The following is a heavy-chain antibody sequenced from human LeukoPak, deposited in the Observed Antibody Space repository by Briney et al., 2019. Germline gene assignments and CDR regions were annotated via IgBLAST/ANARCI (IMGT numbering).Heavy chain of an antibody. J-gene: IGHJ4*02. D-gene: IGHD5-18*01. CDR2: IYYSGST. CDR1: GGSISSYY. Sequence: RPSETLSLXCTVSGGSISSYYWSWIRQPPGKELEWIGYIYYSGSTNYNPSLKSRVTISVDTSKNQFSLKLSSVTAADTAVYYCARVAEYSYGYPLDYWGQGTLVTVSS. V-gene: IGHV4-59*01. CDR3: ARVAEYSYGYPLDY.